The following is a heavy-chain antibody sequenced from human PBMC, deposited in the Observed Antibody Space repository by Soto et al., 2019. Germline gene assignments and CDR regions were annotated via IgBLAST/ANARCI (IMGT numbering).Heavy chain of an antibody. Sequence: SVKVSCKASGGTFSSYTISWVRQAPGQGLEWMGRIIPILGIANYAQKFQGRVTITADKSTSTAYMELSSLRSEDTAVYYCAAGRRVVIAPSLSYWGQGTLVTVS. CDR3: AAGRRVVIAPSLSY. CDR1: GGTFSSYT. J-gene: IGHJ4*02. CDR2: IIPILGIA. V-gene: IGHV1-69*02. D-gene: IGHD3-3*01.